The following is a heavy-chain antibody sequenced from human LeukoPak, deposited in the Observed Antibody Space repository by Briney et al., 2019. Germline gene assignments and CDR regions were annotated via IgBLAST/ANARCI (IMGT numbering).Heavy chain of an antibody. J-gene: IGHJ4*02. V-gene: IGHV3-21*01. CDR3: ARDLTDDFWGGYHFDY. CDR1: GFTFSSYA. CDR2: ISSSSNYI. Sequence: GGSLRLSCAASGFTFSSYAMNWVRQAPGKGLEWLSSISSSSNYIYYADSVKGRFTISRDNAENSLYLQVNSLRAEDTAVYYCARDLTDDFWGGYHFDYWGQGTPVTVSS. D-gene: IGHD3-3*01.